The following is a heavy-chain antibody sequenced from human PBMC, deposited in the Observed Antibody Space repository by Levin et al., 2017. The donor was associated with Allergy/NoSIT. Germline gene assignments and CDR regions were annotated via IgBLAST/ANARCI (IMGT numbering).Heavy chain of an antibody. D-gene: IGHD1-1*01. Sequence: GESLKISCAASGCTCSKYAMHWVRQAPGKGLEWVGIISDDGSSEFYIDSVKGRFTISRDNSKNRLYLQMDSLRAEDTALYYCVREIAEEGTWGQGTLVIVSS. CDR3: VREIAEEGT. J-gene: IGHJ4*02. CDR2: ISDDGSSE. CDR1: GCTCSKYA. V-gene: IGHV3-30-3*01.